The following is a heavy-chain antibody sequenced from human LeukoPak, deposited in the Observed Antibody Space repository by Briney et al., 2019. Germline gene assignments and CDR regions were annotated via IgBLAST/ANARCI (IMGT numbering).Heavy chain of an antibody. D-gene: IGHD3-10*01. CDR1: GGSFSGYY. CDR2: INHSGST. J-gene: IGHJ4*02. Sequence: TSETLSLTCAVYGGSFSGYYWSWIRQPPGKGLEWIGEINHSGSTNYNPSLKSRVTISVDTSKNQFSLKLSSVTAADTAVYYCAAAMVRGVIGSYFDYWGQGTLVTVSS. V-gene: IGHV4-34*01. CDR3: AAAMVRGVIGSYFDY.